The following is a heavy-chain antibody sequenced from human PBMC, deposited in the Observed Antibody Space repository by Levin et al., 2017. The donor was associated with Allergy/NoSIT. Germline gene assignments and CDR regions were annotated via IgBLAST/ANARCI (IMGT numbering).Heavy chain of an antibody. CDR3: ARLGRYFGWFLGWFDP. CDR1: GGSISSYY. Sequence: PGGSLRLSCTVSGGSISSYYWSWIRQPPGKGLEWIGDIYYSGSTNYNPSLKSRVTISVDTSKNQFSLKLSSVTAADTAVYYCARLGRYFGWFLGWFDPWGQGTLVTVSS. J-gene: IGHJ5*02. D-gene: IGHD3-9*01. V-gene: IGHV4-59*01. CDR2: IYYSGST.